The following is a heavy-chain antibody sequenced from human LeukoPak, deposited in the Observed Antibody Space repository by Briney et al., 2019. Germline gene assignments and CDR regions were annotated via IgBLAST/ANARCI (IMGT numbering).Heavy chain of an antibody. Sequence: GGSLRLSCAASGFTSGFTFDDYGMNWVRQVPGKGLEWVSGISRDGGRTGYADSVQGRFTISRDNSRNSLHLQMNSLRVEDTAFYYCVKDSKYDFWSGYKGFDNWGQGTLVTVSS. CDR1: GFTFDDYG. D-gene: IGHD3-3*01. V-gene: IGHV3-20*04. CDR3: VKDSKYDFWSGYKGFDN. CDR2: ISRDGGRT. J-gene: IGHJ4*02.